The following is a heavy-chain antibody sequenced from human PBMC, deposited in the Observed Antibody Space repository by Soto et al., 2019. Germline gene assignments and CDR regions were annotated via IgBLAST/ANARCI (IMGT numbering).Heavy chain of an antibody. V-gene: IGHV3-30*18. D-gene: IGHD3-10*01. CDR1: GFTFSSYG. J-gene: IGHJ6*02. CDR2: ISYDGSNK. CDR3: AKDASLWFGDPEVPISYSYYGMDV. Sequence: QVQLVESGGGVVQPGRSLRLSCAASGFTFSSYGMHWVRQAPGKGLEWVAVISYDGSNKYYADSVKGRFTISRDNSKNTRYLHMNCXRAEDRAVYYCAKDASLWFGDPEVPISYSYYGMDVWGQGTTVTVSS.